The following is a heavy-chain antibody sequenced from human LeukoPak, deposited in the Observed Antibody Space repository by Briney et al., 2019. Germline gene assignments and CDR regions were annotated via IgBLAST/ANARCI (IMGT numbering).Heavy chain of an antibody. Sequence: SGTLSLTCAVYGGSFSGYYWSWIRQPPGKGLEWIGEINHSGSTNYNPSLKSRVTISVDTSKNQFSLKLSSVTAADTAVYYCARDGYYDSSGYKPFDYWGQGTLVTVSS. CDR2: INHSGST. D-gene: IGHD3-22*01. CDR1: GGSFSGYY. V-gene: IGHV4-34*01. CDR3: ARDGYYDSSGYKPFDY. J-gene: IGHJ4*02.